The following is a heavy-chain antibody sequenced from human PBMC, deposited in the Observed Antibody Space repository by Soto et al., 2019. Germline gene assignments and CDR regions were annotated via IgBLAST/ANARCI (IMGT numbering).Heavy chain of an antibody. D-gene: IGHD2-8*01. CDR1: GFTFSSYG. Sequence: QVQLVESGGGVVQPGRSLRLSCAASGFTFSSYGMHWVRQAPGKGLEWVAVISYDGSNKYYADSVKGRFTISRDNSKNTLYLQMNSLRAEDTAVYYCAKWKWGDGVIGYFDYWGQGTLVTVSS. J-gene: IGHJ4*02. CDR3: AKWKWGDGVIGYFDY. V-gene: IGHV3-30*18. CDR2: ISYDGSNK.